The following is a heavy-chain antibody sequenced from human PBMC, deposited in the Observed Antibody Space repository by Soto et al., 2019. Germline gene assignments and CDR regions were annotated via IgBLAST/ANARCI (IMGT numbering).Heavy chain of an antibody. Sequence: ASSKVPCKASGYTFTSCYMRWVRQAPGQGLEWMGWIKADSGDTHYPQNFQGRVTMTRDTSISTAYMEVNNLVSDDTAVYYCARRSSTYLNEVIFDPWGQGTLVPVS. CDR1: GYTFTSCY. CDR2: IKADSGDT. D-gene: IGHD2-2*01. V-gene: IGHV1-2*02. J-gene: IGHJ5*02. CDR3: ARRSSTYLNEVIFDP.